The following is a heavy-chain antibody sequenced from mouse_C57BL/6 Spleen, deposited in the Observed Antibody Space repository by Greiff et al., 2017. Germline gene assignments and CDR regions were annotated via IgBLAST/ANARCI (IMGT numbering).Heavy chain of an antibody. V-gene: IGHV1-9*01. CDR1: GYTFTGYW. Sequence: QVQLKESGAELMKPGASVKLSCKATGYTFTGYWIEWVKQRPGHGLEWIGEILPGSGSTNYNEKFKGKATFTADTSSNTAYMQLSSLTTEDSAIYYCAIYDGYRFAYWGQGTLVTVSA. CDR3: AIYDGYRFAY. J-gene: IGHJ3*01. CDR2: ILPGSGST. D-gene: IGHD2-3*01.